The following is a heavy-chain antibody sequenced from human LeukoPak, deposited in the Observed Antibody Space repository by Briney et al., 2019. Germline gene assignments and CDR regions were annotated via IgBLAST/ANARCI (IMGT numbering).Heavy chain of an antibody. D-gene: IGHD4-11*01. V-gene: IGHV4-39*07. CDR1: GGSISSSSYY. CDR3: ARGLRPRVDYPLGPAYYYYYMDV. J-gene: IGHJ6*03. Sequence: SETLSLTCTVSGGSISSSSYYWGWIRQPPGNGLEWIGSIYYSGSPYYNLSLKSRVTISKDTSKNQFSLKLSSVTAADTAVYYCARGLRPRVDYPLGPAYYYYYMDVWGKGITVTVSS. CDR2: IYYSGSP.